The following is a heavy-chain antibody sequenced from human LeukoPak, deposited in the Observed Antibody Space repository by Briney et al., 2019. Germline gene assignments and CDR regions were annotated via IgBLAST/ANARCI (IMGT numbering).Heavy chain of an antibody. D-gene: IGHD2-15*01. CDR1: GYTFTSYG. V-gene: IGHV1-18*01. CDR3: ARDRGLGYCSGGSCYSSYYYGMDV. CDR2: ISAYNGNT. J-gene: IGHJ6*02. Sequence: GASVKVSCKASGYTFTSYGISWVRQAPGQGLEWMGWISAYNGNTNYAQKLQGRVTMTRDTSTSTVYMELSSLRSEDTAVYYCARDRGLGYCSGGSCYSSYYYGMDVWGQGTTVTVSS.